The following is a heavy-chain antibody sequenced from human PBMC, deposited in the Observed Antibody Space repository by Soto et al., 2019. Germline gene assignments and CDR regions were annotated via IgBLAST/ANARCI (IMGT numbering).Heavy chain of an antibody. CDR1: GGTSSNYV. V-gene: IGHV1-69*13. CDR2: IIPMFGTP. J-gene: IGHJ4*02. CDR3: AKYASGSLYTMFDS. Sequence: SVKVSCKASGGTSSNYVISWVRQAPGQGLEWMGGIIPMFGTPIYAQKFQGRVSITADASTSTAYLELSSLRSEDTAIYYCAKYASGSLYTMFDSWGQGTLVTVSS. D-gene: IGHD3-10*01.